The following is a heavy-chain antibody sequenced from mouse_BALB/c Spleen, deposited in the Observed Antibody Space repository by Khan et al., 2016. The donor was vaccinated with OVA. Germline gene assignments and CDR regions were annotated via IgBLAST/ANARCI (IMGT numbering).Heavy chain of an antibody. J-gene: IGHJ4*01. D-gene: IGHD2-14*01. CDR3: ARVGYNGCMGS. CDR1: GYTFRNNG. V-gene: IGHV9-3-1*01. Sequence: QIQLVQSGPELKKPGETVKISCKASGYTFRNNGMNWVKQAPGKGLKWMGWINTYTGEPTYDDDFKGRFAFSLETSANTAYLKINNLKNEDTTTYFCARVGYNGCMGSWGQGTSGTVSS. CDR2: INTYTGEP.